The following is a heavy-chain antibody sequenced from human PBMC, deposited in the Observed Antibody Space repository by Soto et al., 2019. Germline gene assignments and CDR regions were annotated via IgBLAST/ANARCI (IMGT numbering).Heavy chain of an antibody. CDR3: AREGYCISTSCPYSYYYYGMDV. J-gene: IGHJ6*02. CDR2: ISAYNGNT. V-gene: IGHV1-18*01. D-gene: IGHD2-2*01. Sequence: GASVKVSCKASGYTFTSYGISWVRQAPGQGLEWMGWISAYNGNTNYAQKLQGRVTMTTDTSTSTANKELRSLRSDDTAVYYCAREGYCISTSCPYSYYYYGMDVWGQGTTVTVSS. CDR1: GYTFTSYG.